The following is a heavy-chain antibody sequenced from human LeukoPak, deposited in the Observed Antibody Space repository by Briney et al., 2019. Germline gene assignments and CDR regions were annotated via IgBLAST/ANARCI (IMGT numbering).Heavy chain of an antibody. CDR3: ARGRGPYYYGSGSYLLDY. V-gene: IGHV4-4*09. J-gene: IGHJ4*02. CDR2: IYTSGST. CDR1: GGSISSYY. Sequence: PSETLSLTCTVSGGSISSYYWSWIRQPPGKGLEWIGYIYTSGSTNYNPSLKSRVTISVDTSKNQFSLKLSSVTAADTAVYYCARGRGPYYYGSGSYLLDYWGQGTLVTVSS. D-gene: IGHD3-10*01.